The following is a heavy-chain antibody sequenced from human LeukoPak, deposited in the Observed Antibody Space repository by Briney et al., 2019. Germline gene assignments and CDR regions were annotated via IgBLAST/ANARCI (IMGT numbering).Heavy chain of an antibody. Sequence: ASVKVSCKASGYTFTSYGISWVRQSPGQGLEWMGWISAYNGNTNYAQKLQGRVTMTTDTSTNTAYMDLRSLRSDDTAVYYCARSGHCSGTSCYAEGVDYWGQGTLVTVS. V-gene: IGHV1-18*01. D-gene: IGHD2-2*01. CDR3: ARSGHCSGTSCYAEGVDY. CDR2: ISAYNGNT. J-gene: IGHJ4*02. CDR1: GYTFTSYG.